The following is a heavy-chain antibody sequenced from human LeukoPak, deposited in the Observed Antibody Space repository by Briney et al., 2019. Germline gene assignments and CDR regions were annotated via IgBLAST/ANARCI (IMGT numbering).Heavy chain of an antibody. CDR3: ARDPGVRGVLNWFDP. V-gene: IGHV4-38-2*02. CDR2: IYHSGST. J-gene: IGHJ5*02. D-gene: IGHD3-10*01. Sequence: SETLSLTCTVSGYSISSGYYWGWIRQPPGKGLEWIGSIYHSGSTYYNPSLKSRVTISVDTSKNQFSLKLSSVTAADTAVYYCARDPGVRGVLNWFDPWGQGTLVTVSS. CDR1: GYSISSGYY.